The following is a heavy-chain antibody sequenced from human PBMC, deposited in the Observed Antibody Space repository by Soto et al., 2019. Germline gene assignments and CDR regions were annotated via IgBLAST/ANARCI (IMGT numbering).Heavy chain of an antibody. D-gene: IGHD5-18*01. J-gene: IGHJ4*02. CDR3: ARGRGYGYVY. Sequence: GGSLRLSCAGSGFTFSSYWMSWVRQAPGKGLEWVANIKEDEREKYYVDNVKGRFTVSRDNAKNSLYLQMNSLRAEDTAVYYCARGRGYGYVYWGQGT. V-gene: IGHV3-7*04. CDR2: IKEDEREK. CDR1: GFTFSSYW.